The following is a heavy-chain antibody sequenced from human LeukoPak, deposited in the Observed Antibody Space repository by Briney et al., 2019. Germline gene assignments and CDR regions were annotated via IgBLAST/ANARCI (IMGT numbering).Heavy chain of an antibody. J-gene: IGHJ5*02. V-gene: IGHV4-59*08. D-gene: IGHD5-12*01. Sequence: PSETLSLTCTVSGGSITTYYWSWIRQPPGKGLEWIAFIYYGGSTNYNPSLKSRVAISLDTPKNQFSLRLTSVTAADTAVYYCARHVIYSGVYSYWFDPWGLGTLVTVSS. CDR3: ARHVIYSGVYSYWFDP. CDR2: IYYGGST. CDR1: GGSITTYY.